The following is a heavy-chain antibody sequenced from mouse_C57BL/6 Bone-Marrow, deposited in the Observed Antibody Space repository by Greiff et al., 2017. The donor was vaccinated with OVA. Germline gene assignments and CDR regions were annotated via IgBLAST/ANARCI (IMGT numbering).Heavy chain of an antibody. CDR3: GKHEDYPYAY. J-gene: IGHJ3*01. V-gene: IGHV2-9*01. Sequence: VQRVESGPGLVAPSQSLSITCTVSGFSLTSYGVDWVRQPPGKGLEWLGVIWGGGSTNYYSALMSRLSISKDNTKSQVFLKMNSLQADDAAVYYCGKHEDYPYAYWGQGTLVTVSA. CDR1: GFSLTSYG. CDR2: IWGGGST. D-gene: IGHD2-4*01.